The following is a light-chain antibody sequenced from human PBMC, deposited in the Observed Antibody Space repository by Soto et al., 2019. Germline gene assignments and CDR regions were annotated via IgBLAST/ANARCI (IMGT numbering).Light chain of an antibody. CDR1: QSISSW. CDR2: DAS. CDR3: KQYNSYWT. Sequence: DIQITQSPSSLSTSVLDKVNLTFRASQSISSWLAWYQQKPGKAPKLLIYDASSLESGVPSRFSGSGSGTEFTLTISSLQPDDFATYYCKQYNSYWTFGQGTKVDIK. J-gene: IGKJ1*01. V-gene: IGKV1-5*01.